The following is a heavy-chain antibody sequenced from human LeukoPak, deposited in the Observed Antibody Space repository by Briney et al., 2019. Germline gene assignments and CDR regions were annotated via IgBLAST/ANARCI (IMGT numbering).Heavy chain of an antibody. CDR3: AKRALDTAMAGARINYFDY. CDR1: GFTFSSYA. D-gene: IGHD5-18*01. Sequence: GGSLRLSCAASGFTFSSYAMSWVRQAPGKGLEWVSAISGSGGSTYYADSVKGRFTISRDDSKNTLYLQMNSLRAEDTAVYYCAKRALDTAMAGARINYFDYWGQGTLVTVSS. CDR2: ISGSGGST. V-gene: IGHV3-23*01. J-gene: IGHJ4*02.